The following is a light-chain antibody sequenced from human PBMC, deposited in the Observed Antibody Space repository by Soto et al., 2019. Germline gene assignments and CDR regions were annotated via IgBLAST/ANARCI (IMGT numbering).Light chain of an antibody. CDR2: LSS. CDR3: QPYGTLPPP. V-gene: IGKV3-20*01. Sequence: EILLTQSPGTLSLSPGDRATLSFMSSQSLTNTFLAWYQQIPGQPPRLLIYLSSTRATGIPDRFSGSGSGTDFTLTISRLEPEDVAVYFCQPYGTLPPPFGGGTKVEIK. J-gene: IGKJ4*02. CDR1: QSLTNTF.